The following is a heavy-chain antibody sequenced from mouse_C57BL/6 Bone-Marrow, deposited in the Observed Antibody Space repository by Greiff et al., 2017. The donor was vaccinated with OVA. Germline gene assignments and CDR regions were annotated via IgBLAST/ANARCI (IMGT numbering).Heavy chain of an antibody. V-gene: IGHV1-81*01. CDR1: GYTFTSYG. Sequence: VQLQQSGAELARPGASVKLSCKASGYTFTSYGISWVKQRTGQGLEWIGEIYPRSGNTYYNEKFKGKATLTADKSSSTAYMELRSLTSEDSAVYFCARRPIYYYGSSYVGYWYFDVWGTGTTVTVSS. CDR3: ARRPIYYYGSSYVGYWYFDV. D-gene: IGHD1-1*01. J-gene: IGHJ1*03. CDR2: IYPRSGNT.